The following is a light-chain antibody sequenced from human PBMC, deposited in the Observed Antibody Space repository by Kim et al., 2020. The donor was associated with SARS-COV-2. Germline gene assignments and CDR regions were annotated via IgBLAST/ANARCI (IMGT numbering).Light chain of an antibody. CDR1: SSNIGSNT. CDR3: AVWDDSLNGWV. V-gene: IGLV1-44*01. CDR2: NNN. J-gene: IGLJ3*02. Sequence: GQRVTISCSGSSSNIGSNTVNCYQQLPGTAPKVLMYNNNQWPSGVPDRFSCSKSGTSASLAISGLQSEDEADYYCAVWDDSLNGWVFGGGTQLTVL.